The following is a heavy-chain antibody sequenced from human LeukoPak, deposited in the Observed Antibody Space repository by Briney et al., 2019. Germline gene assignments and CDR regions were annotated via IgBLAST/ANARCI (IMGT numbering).Heavy chain of an antibody. Sequence: SVKVSCKASGYTFNAYYIHWVRQASGQGLEWVGWINPDSGDSKYAQKFQGRVTLTKDTSISTAYMELTRLTSDDTAVYYCARRPCDIPSCYTWFAPWGQGTPVTVSS. J-gene: IGHJ5*02. CDR1: GYTFNAYY. V-gene: IGHV1-2*02. CDR3: ARRPCDIPSCYTWFAP. CDR2: INPDSGDS. D-gene: IGHD2-2*01.